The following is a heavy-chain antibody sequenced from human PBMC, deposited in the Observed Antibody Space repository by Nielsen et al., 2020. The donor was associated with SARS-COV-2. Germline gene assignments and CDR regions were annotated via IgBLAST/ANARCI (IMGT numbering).Heavy chain of an antibody. V-gene: IGHV4-31*02. J-gene: IGHJ4*02. Sequence: RQAPGKGLEWIGYIYYSGSTYYNPSLKSRVTISVDTSKNQFSLKLSSVAAADTAVYYCARGPVAGNEFGYWGQGTLVTVSS. CDR3: ARGPVAGNEFGY. D-gene: IGHD6-19*01. CDR2: IYYSGST.